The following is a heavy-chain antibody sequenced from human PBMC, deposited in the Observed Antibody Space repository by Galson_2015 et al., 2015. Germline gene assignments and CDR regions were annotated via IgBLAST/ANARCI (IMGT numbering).Heavy chain of an antibody. CDR3: TKAVDAGNFCFDYWGQGPLVTVSSGSASAPTLFPLYMDV. D-gene: IGHD4-23*01. Sequence: SLRLSCAASGFTFSSYAMSWVRQTPGKGLGWVSTISGSGVGTHYADSVKGRFTISRDNSKNMMYLQMNSLRAEDTAIYYCTKAVDAGNFCFDYWGQGPLVTVSSGSASAPTLFPLYMDVWGKGTTVTVSS. CDR1: GFTFSSYA. CDR2: ISGSGVGT. V-gene: IGHV3-23*01. J-gene: IGHJ6*03.